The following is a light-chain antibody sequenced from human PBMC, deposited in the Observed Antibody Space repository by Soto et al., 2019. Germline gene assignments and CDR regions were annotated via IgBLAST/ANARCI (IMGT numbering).Light chain of an antibody. CDR1: SSDVGSYNL. Sequence: QSALTQPASVSGSPGQSITISCTGTSSDVGSYNLVSWYQQYPGKAPKLMIYEGSKRPSGVSNRFSGSKSGNTASLTISGLQAEDEADYYCCSYAGIRTPYVFGTGTKVTVL. CDR3: CSYAGIRTPYV. V-gene: IGLV2-23*01. J-gene: IGLJ1*01. CDR2: EGS.